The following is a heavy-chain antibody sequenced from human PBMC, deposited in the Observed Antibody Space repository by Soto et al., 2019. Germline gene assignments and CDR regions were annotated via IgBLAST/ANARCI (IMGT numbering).Heavy chain of an antibody. CDR1: GFTFSSYW. CDR3: ARGAGSAYYVDS. J-gene: IGHJ4*02. CDR2: INLYGSTT. V-gene: IGHV3-74*01. Sequence: EVQLVESGGGLVQPGGSLRLSCAASGFTFSSYWMHWVRQAPGKGLVWVSRINLYGSTTNYADFVKGQFTISRDNAKNTVYLQMNSLRAEDTAVYYCARGAGSAYYVDSWGQGTLVTVSS. D-gene: IGHD3-22*01.